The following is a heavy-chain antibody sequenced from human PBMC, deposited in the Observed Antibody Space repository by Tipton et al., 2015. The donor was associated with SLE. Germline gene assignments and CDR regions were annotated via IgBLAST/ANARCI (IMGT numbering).Heavy chain of an antibody. CDR1: GGSIHSYY. J-gene: IGHJ4*02. D-gene: IGHD3-3*01. Sequence: TLSLTCTVSGGSIHSYYWSWIRQPPGKGLAWIGNIYTSGNTNYNPSLKNRVTIFRDTSKNQFSLEMISVTAADTAMYYCAKGRVGVVESWGQGTLVTVSS. CDR2: IYTSGNT. CDR3: AKGRVGVVES. V-gene: IGHV4-4*08.